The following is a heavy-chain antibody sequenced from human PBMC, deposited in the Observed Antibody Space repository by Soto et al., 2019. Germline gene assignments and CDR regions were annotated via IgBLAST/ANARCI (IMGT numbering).Heavy chain of an antibody. CDR1: GYTFTSYA. V-gene: IGHV1-3*01. CDR3: ARAYCRGGRRNSAMHCLDS. Sequence: ASVKVSCKASGYTFTSYAMHWVRQAPGQRLEWMGWINAGNGNTKYSQKFQGRVTITRDTSASTAYMELSSLRSDDTTVYYCARAYCRGGRRNSAMHCLDSWGQGTLVTVSS. J-gene: IGHJ5*01. D-gene: IGHD2-15*01. CDR2: INAGNGNT.